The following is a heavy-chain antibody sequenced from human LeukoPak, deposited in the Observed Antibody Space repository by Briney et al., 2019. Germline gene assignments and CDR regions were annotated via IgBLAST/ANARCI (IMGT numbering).Heavy chain of an antibody. J-gene: IGHJ4*02. CDR2: ISYDVGKK. CDR1: GFTFSSYG. Sequence: GGSLRLSCAASGFTFSSYGMHWVRQAPGKGLEWVAVISYDVGKKYYADSVKGRFTISRDNSKNTLYLQINSLRAEDMALYYCAKSSDGSTSFDQWGQGTLVTVSS. D-gene: IGHD2-2*01. CDR3: AKSSDGSTSFDQ. V-gene: IGHV3-30*18.